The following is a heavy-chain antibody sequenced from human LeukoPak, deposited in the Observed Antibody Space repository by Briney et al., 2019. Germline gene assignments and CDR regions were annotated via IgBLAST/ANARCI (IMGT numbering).Heavy chain of an antibody. CDR3: ARGGYGAHMG. J-gene: IGHJ4*02. CDR1: GFIFSNYY. CDR2: INSDGSTT. D-gene: IGHD5-18*01. Sequence: PGGSLRLSCEPSGFIFSNYYMHWVRQAPGKGLVWVSHINSDGSTTGYADSVKGRFTISRDNAKSTVHLQMNSLRAEDTAVYYCARGGYGAHMGWGQGTLVTVSS. V-gene: IGHV3-74*01.